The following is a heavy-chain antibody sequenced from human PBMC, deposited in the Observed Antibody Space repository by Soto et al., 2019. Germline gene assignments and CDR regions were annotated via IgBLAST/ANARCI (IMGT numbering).Heavy chain of an antibody. J-gene: IGHJ3*02. Sequence: SETLSLTCTVSGGSISSGGYYWSWIRQHPGKGLGWIGYIYYSGSTYYSPSLKSRVTISVDTSKNQFSLKLSSVTAADTAVYYCARGDYYDSSGDADAFDIWGQGTMVTVSS. D-gene: IGHD3-22*01. CDR3: ARGDYYDSSGDADAFDI. CDR2: IYYSGST. CDR1: GGSISSGGYY. V-gene: IGHV4-31*03.